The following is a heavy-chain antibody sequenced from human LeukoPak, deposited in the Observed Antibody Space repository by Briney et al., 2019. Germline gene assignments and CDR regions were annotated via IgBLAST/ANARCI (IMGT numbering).Heavy chain of an antibody. CDR1: GFTFSSYA. CDR2: ISGSGGST. Sequence: GGSLRLSCAASGFTFSSYAMSWVRQAPGKGLEWVSAISGSGGSTYYADCVKGRFTISRDNSKNTLYLQMNSLRAEDTAVYYCAKNSGSGWYNHFDYWGQGTLVTVSS. V-gene: IGHV3-23*01. CDR3: AKNSGSGWYNHFDY. D-gene: IGHD6-19*01. J-gene: IGHJ4*02.